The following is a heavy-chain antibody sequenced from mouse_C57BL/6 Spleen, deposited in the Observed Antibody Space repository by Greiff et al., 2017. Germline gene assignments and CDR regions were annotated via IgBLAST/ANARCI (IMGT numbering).Heavy chain of an antibody. Sequence: EVQLQQSGPELVKPGASVKISCKASGYTSTDYYMNWVKQSHGKSLEWIGDINPNNGGTSYNQKFKGKATLTVDKSSSTAYMELRSLTSEDSAVYYCARGDYGYDPYYYAMDYWGQGASVTVSS. CDR2: INPNNGGT. J-gene: IGHJ4*01. CDR3: ARGDYGYDPYYYAMDY. CDR1: GYTSTDYY. V-gene: IGHV1-26*01. D-gene: IGHD2-2*01.